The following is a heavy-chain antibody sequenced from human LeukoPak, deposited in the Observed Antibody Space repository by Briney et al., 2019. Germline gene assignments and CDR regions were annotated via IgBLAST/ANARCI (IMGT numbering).Heavy chain of an antibody. V-gene: IGHV3-33*06. CDR3: AKAGPRYSSSSDPSQFFDY. CDR1: GFTFSSYG. J-gene: IGHJ4*02. CDR2: IWYDGSNK. Sequence: PGGSLRLSCAASGFTFSSYGMHWVRQAPGKGLEWVAVIWYDGSNKYYADSVKGRFTISRDNSKNTLYLQMTSLRAEDTAVYYCAKAGPRYSSSSDPSQFFDYWGQGTLVTVSS. D-gene: IGHD6-6*01.